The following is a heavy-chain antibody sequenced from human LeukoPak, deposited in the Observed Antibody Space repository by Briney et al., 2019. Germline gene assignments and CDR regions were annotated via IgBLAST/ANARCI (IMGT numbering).Heavy chain of an antibody. CDR2: IIPIFGTA. J-gene: IGHJ6*03. Sequence: ASVTVSCKASGGTFSSYAISWVRQAPGQGLEWMGGIIPIFGTANYAQKFQGRVTITTDESTSTAYMELSSLRSEDTAVYYCARARTTKVVPAAIAGWLGFAPYYYYYMDVWGKGTTVTVSS. CDR1: GGTFSSYA. V-gene: IGHV1-69*05. D-gene: IGHD2-2*01. CDR3: ARARTTKVVPAAIAGWLGFAPYYYYYMDV.